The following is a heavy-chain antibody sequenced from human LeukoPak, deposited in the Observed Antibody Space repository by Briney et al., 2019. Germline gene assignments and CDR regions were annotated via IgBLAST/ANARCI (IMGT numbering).Heavy chain of an antibody. J-gene: IGHJ4*02. CDR3: ARGRYSSSSAFDY. Sequence: GGSLRLSCAASGFTFSSYAMGWVRQAPGKGLEWVSAISGSGGSTYYANSVKGRFAISRDDSKNTLFLQMNRLRAEDTAVYYCARGRYSSSSAFDYWGQGTLVTVSS. CDR1: GFTFSSYA. D-gene: IGHD6-6*01. V-gene: IGHV3-23*01. CDR2: ISGSGGST.